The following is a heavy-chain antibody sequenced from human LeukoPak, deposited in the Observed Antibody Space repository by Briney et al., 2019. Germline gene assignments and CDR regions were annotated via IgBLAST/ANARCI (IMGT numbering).Heavy chain of an antibody. Sequence: GGSLRLACAASGFPFHNYWMTWVRQAPGKGLEWVAQVNQDGSEAHYADSVKARFTISRDNAKSSVSLQMNSLRAEDTAVYYCVRDGGVSGYDLLDYWGQGTLVTVSS. CDR1: GFPFHNYW. J-gene: IGHJ4*02. CDR3: VRDGGVSGYDLLDY. D-gene: IGHD5-12*01. CDR2: VNQDGSEA. V-gene: IGHV3-7*01.